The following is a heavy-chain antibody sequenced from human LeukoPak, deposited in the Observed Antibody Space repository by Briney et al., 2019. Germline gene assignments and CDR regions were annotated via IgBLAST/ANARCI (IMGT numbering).Heavy chain of an antibody. CDR2: ISGSGGST. Sequence: GGSLRLSCAVSGFTFSSYAMSWVRQAPGKGLEWVSAISGSGGSTYYADSVKGRFTISRDNSKNTLYLQMNSLRAEDTAVYYCAKDLRGIVLMVYALGAFDIWGQGTMVTVSS. J-gene: IGHJ3*02. D-gene: IGHD2-8*01. CDR3: AKDLRGIVLMVYALGAFDI. CDR1: GFTFSSYA. V-gene: IGHV3-23*01.